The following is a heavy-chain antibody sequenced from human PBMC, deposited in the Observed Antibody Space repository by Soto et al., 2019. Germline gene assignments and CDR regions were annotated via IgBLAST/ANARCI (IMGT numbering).Heavy chain of an antibody. Sequence: PSETLSLTCAVYGGSFSGYYWYWIRQPPGKGLEWIGEIDHSGYTNYNPSLKSRVTISVDTSKNQFSLSLTSVTAADTAVYYCARVRDWFDPWGQGTLVTVSS. CDR1: GGSFSGYY. CDR3: ARVRDWFDP. V-gene: IGHV4-34*01. J-gene: IGHJ5*02. D-gene: IGHD3-3*01. CDR2: IDHSGYT.